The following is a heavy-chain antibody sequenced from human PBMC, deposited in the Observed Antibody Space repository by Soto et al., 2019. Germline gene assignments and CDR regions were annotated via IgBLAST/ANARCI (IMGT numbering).Heavy chain of an antibody. V-gene: IGHV4-30-4*01. Sequence: PSETLSLTCTVSGGSISSGDYYWSWIRQPPGKGLEWIGYIYYSGSTYYNPSLKSRVTISVDTSKNQFSLKLSSVTAADTAVYYCARVSGGYYAVFDYWGQGTLVTVPQ. D-gene: IGHD3-22*01. CDR3: ARVSGGYYAVFDY. J-gene: IGHJ4*02. CDR2: IYYSGST. CDR1: GGSISSGDYY.